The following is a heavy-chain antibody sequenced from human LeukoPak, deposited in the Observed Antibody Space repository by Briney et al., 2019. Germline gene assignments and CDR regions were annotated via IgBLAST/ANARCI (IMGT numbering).Heavy chain of an antibody. D-gene: IGHD4-17*01. CDR3: ARRYSGDSPLDY. V-gene: IGHV3-7*01. J-gene: IGHJ4*02. Sequence: GGSLRLSCAASGFTFSDFRMSWVRQAPGKGLEWVAIIKQDGSEKYYLDSVKGRFTISRDNTKNSLYLQMNSLRAEDTAVYYCARRYSGDSPLDYWGQGTLVTVSS. CDR2: IKQDGSEK. CDR1: GFTFSDFR.